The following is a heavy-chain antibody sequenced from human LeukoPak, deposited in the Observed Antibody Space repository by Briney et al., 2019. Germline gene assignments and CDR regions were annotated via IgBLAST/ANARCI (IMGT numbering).Heavy chain of an antibody. D-gene: IGHD3-10*01. CDR1: GCTVSSNY. J-gene: IGHJ6*03. CDR3: ARMTGIHYMEV. CDR2: IYSGGST. V-gene: IGHV3-53*01. Sequence: PGGSLRLSPAPAGCTVSSNYVSLVRQAPGKGLEWVSVIYSGGSTYYADSVKGRFTISRDNSKNTLYLQMNSMRAEDTAVYYCARMTGIHYMEVWGKGTTVTVSS.